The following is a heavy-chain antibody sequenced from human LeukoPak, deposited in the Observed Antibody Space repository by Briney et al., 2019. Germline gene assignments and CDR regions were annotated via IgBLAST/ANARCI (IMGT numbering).Heavy chain of an antibody. CDR1: GFTFTTYW. Sequence: GGSLRLSCAASGFTFTTYWMSWVRQAPGKGLEWVANIKQDGTEKYYVDSVKGRFTISRDNAKNSLYLQMNSLRAEDTAVYYCAKDLRYSSSWDSFDYWGQGTLVTVSS. V-gene: IGHV3-7*03. CDR3: AKDLRYSSSWDSFDY. J-gene: IGHJ4*02. D-gene: IGHD6-13*01. CDR2: IKQDGTEK.